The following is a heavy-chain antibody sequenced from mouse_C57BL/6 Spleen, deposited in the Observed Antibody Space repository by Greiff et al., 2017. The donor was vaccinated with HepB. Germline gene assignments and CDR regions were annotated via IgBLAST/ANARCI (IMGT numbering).Heavy chain of an antibody. Sequence: DVMLVESGGGLVKPGGSLKLSCAASGFTFSDYGMHWVRQAPEKGLEWVAYISSGSSTIYYADTVKGRFTISRDNAKNTLFLQMTSLRSEDTAMYYCARRDYYGSRAWFAYWGQGTLVTVSA. V-gene: IGHV5-17*01. J-gene: IGHJ3*01. CDR1: GFTFSDYG. CDR2: ISSGSSTI. CDR3: ARRDYYGSRAWFAY. D-gene: IGHD1-1*01.